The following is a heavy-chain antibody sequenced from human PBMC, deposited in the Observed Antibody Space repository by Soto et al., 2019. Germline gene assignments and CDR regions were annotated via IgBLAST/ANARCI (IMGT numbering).Heavy chain of an antibody. D-gene: IGHD1-26*01. Sequence: SETLSLTCTASGGSISSSYWSWIRQPPGKGLEWIGYIQYTGSPNYNPSLKSRVTISVDTSKNQFSLRLTSVTAAATAVYYCSTLRSYAASFHIWGQGTLVTVSS. J-gene: IGHJ3*02. CDR2: IQYTGSP. CDR3: STLRSYAASFHI. V-gene: IGHV4-59*01. CDR1: GGSISSSY.